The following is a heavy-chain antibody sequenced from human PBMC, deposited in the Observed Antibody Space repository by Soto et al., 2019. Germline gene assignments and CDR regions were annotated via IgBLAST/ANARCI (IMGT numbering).Heavy chain of an antibody. Sequence: ASVEVSCKAPGYTFTTYTIQWVRQAPGQRLEWMGWINAGNGETKYSQNFQGRVTITRDTSASTAYMELNSLRSEDTAVYYCARSTTSCYSLCWFDPWGQGTLVTVSS. CDR1: GYTFTTYT. CDR2: INAGNGET. D-gene: IGHD2-2*02. CDR3: ARSTTSCYSLCWFDP. J-gene: IGHJ5*02. V-gene: IGHV1-3*01.